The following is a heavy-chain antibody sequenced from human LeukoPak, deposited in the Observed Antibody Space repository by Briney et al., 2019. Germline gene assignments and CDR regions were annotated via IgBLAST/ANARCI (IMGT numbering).Heavy chain of an antibody. V-gene: IGHV4-34*01. CDR3: ARVGDHYDFWSGYYFGPHYGMDV. D-gene: IGHD3-3*01. CDR1: GGSISSYY. J-gene: IGHJ6*02. CDR2: INHSGST. Sequence: SETLSLTCTVSGGSISSYYWSWIRQPPGKGLEWIGEINHSGSTNYNPSLKSRVTISVDTSKNQISLKLSSVTAADTAVYYCARVGDHYDFWSGYYFGPHYGMDVWGQGTTVTVSS.